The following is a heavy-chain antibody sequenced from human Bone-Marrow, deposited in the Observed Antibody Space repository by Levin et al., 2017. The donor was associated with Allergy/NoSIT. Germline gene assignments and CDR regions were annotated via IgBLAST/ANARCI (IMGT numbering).Heavy chain of an antibody. J-gene: IGHJ6*02. Sequence: GESLKISCAASGFTFTTYAMTWVRRAPGMGLEWVSTVSSTGGATYSTDSVKGRFTISRDNSKNTLYLQMHSLRSDDTAVYYCAKVRPIQQWSPYYYHGMDVWGQGTTVTVS. CDR1: GFTFTTYA. V-gene: IGHV3-23*01. CDR3: AKVRPIQQWSPYYYHGMDV. D-gene: IGHD5-18*01. CDR2: VSSTGGAT.